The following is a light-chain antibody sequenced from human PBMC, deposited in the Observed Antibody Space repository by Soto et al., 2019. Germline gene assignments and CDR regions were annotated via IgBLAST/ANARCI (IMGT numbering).Light chain of an antibody. J-gene: IGKJ4*01. V-gene: IGKV1-12*01. Sequence: DIQMTQSPSSVSASVGDRVNITCRASQGISNWLAWYQQKRGRAPKLLIYTGSSLQSGVPSRFSGTGSGTDFTLTISSLQPEDVATYYCQQANSFPLTFGGGTKVEIK. CDR2: TGS. CDR3: QQANSFPLT. CDR1: QGISNW.